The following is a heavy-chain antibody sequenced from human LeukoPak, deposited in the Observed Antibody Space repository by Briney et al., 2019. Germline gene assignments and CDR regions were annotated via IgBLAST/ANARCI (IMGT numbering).Heavy chain of an antibody. J-gene: IGHJ3*02. Sequence: GGPLRLSCAASGFTFSSYWMSWVHQAPGKGLEWVANIKQDGSEKYYVDSVKGRFTISRDNAKNSLYLQMNSLKAEDTAVYYCARRYGSGSYYNGGYAFDIWGQGTMVTVSS. CDR1: GFTFSSYW. CDR3: ARRYGSGSYYNGGYAFDI. D-gene: IGHD3-10*01. V-gene: IGHV3-7*01. CDR2: IKQDGSEK.